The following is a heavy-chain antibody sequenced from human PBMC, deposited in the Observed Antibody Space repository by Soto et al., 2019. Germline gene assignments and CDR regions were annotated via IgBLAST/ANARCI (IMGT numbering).Heavy chain of an antibody. J-gene: IGHJ3*02. D-gene: IGHD6-19*01. V-gene: IGHV3-21*01. Sequence: EVQLVESGGGLVKPGGSLRLSCAASGFTFSSYSMNWVRQAPGKGLEWVSSISSSSTYIYYTDSVKGRFTISRDNAKNSVYLQMNSLRVEDTAVYYCARRVAVGHDAFDIWGQGTMVTVSS. CDR3: ARRVAVGHDAFDI. CDR2: ISSSSTYI. CDR1: GFTFSSYS.